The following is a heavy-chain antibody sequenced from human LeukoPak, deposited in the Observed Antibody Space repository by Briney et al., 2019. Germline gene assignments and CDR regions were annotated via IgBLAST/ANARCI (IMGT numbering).Heavy chain of an antibody. CDR2: ISAYNGNT. J-gene: IGHJ6*02. D-gene: IGHD1-26*01. Sequence: GASVKVSCKASGYTYTSYGISWVRQAPGQGLEWMGWISAYNGNTNYAQKLQGRVTMTTDTSTSTAYMELRSLRSDDTAVYYCAREGGSYPFYYYYGMDVWGQGTTVTVSS. CDR3: AREGGSYPFYYYYGMDV. CDR1: GYTYTSYG. V-gene: IGHV1-18*01.